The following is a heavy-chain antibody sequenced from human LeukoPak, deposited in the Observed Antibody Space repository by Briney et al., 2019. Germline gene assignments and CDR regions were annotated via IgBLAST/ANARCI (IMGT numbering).Heavy chain of an antibody. CDR1: GFTFSSYA. J-gene: IGHJ4*02. V-gene: IGHV3-30-3*01. Sequence: GRSLRLSCAASGFTFSSYAMHWVRQAPGKGLEWVAVISYDGSNKYYADSVKGRFTISRDNSKNTLYLQMNSLRAEDTAVYYCAKDGVWYCSGGSCYFDYWGQGTLVTVSS. D-gene: IGHD2-15*01. CDR2: ISYDGSNK. CDR3: AKDGVWYCSGGSCYFDY.